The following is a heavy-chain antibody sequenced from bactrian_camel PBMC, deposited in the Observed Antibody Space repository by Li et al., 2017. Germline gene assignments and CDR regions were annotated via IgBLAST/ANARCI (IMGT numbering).Heavy chain of an antibody. D-gene: IGHD5*01. CDR1: GFRIRNYC. Sequence: QVQLVESGGGSVQAGGSLRLSYAVSGFRIRNYCMAWYRQVPGQQRVGVAAIDSSENAGSTAYVDAVEGRVTISKDNAKSTLYLQMDSLTPEDTAMYYCAAGQGVGWCLDVIRVGAEADFDYWGHGTQVTVS. CDR2: IDSSENAGST. V-gene: IGHV3S53*01. CDR3: AAGQGVGWCLDVIRVGAEADFDY. J-gene: IGHJ6*01.